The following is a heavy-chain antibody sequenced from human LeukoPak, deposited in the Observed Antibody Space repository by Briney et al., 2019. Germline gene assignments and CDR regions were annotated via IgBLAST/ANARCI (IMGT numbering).Heavy chain of an antibody. CDR2: ISSSSSYI. D-gene: IGHD6-13*01. CDR3: ARSIAEGSDAFDI. J-gene: IGHJ3*02. Sequence: GGSLRLSCAASGSTFSSYSMNWVRQAPGKGLEWVSSISSSSSYIYYADSVKGRFTISRDNAKNSLYLQMNSLRAEDTAVYYCARSIAEGSDAFDIWGQGTMVTVSS. V-gene: IGHV3-21*01. CDR1: GSTFSSYS.